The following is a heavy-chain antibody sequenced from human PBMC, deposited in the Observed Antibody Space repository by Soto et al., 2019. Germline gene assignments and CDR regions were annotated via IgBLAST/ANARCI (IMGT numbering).Heavy chain of an antibody. CDR2: FIPIFGTA. V-gene: IGHV1-69*13. J-gene: IGHJ4*02. Sequence: SVQVSCKASGGTFSSYAISWVRQAPGQGLEWMGGFIPIFGTANYAQKLQGRVTITADESTSTAYMELSSLRSEDTAVYYCARVAIAVAGLSFDYCVQGTLVTVSS. D-gene: IGHD6-19*01. CDR1: GGTFSSYA. CDR3: ARVAIAVAGLSFDY.